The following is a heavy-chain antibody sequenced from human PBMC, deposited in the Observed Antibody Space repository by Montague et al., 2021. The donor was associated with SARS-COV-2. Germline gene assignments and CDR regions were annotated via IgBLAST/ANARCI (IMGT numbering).Heavy chain of an antibody. J-gene: IGHJ6*02. CDR3: ARGRRILLWFGELLSGGDYYGMDV. D-gene: IGHD3-10*01. V-gene: IGHV4-34*01. CDR2: INHSGST. CDR1: GGSFSGYY. Sequence: SQTLSLTCAVYGGSFSGYYWSWIRQPPGKGLEWIGEINHSGSTNYNPSLKSRVTISVDTSTNQFSLKLSSVTAADTAVYYCARGRRILLWFGELLSGGDYYGMDVWGQGTTVTVSS.